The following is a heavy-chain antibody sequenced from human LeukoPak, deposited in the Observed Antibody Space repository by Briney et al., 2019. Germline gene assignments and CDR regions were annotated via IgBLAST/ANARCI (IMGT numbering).Heavy chain of an antibody. CDR1: GGSISSYD. Sequence: SETLSLTCTVSGGSISSYDWSWIRQPAGKGPEWIGRIYASGNTRYNPSLKSRLTMSVDTSKNQFSLKLSSVTAADTAVYFCARGIVGSRDFYFRYYFDYWGQGTLVTVSS. CDR2: IYASGNT. V-gene: IGHV4-4*07. J-gene: IGHJ4*02. CDR3: ARGIVGSRDFYFRYYFDY. D-gene: IGHD3/OR15-3a*01.